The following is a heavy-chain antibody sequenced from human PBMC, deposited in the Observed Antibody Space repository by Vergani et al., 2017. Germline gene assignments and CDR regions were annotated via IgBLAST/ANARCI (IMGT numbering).Heavy chain of an antibody. J-gene: IGHJ6*02. CDR2: IIPILGIA. CDR3: ARDCSSTSCDLPNYYYYGMDV. CDR1: GGTFSSYA. Sequence: QVQLVQSGAEVQKPGSSVKVSCKASGGTFSSYAISWVRQAPGQGLEWMGRIIPILGIANYAQKFQGRVTITADKSTSTAYMELSSLRSEDTAVYYCARDCSSTSCDLPNYYYYGMDVWGQGTTVTVSS. D-gene: IGHD2-2*01. V-gene: IGHV1-69*04.